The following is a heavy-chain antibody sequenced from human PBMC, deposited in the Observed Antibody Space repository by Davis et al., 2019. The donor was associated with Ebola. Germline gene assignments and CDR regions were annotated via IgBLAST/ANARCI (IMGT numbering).Heavy chain of an antibody. CDR1: GFTFSSYE. CDR2: ISSSGSTI. CDR3: ARFGYCSSTSCSGHYYYYMDV. D-gene: IGHD2-2*01. Sequence: GESLKISCAASGFTFSSYEMNWVRQAPGKGLEWVSYISSSGSTIYYADSVKGRFTISRDNAKNSLYLQMNSLRAEDTAVYYCARFGYCSSTSCSGHYYYYMDVWGKGTTVTVSS. J-gene: IGHJ6*03. V-gene: IGHV3-48*03.